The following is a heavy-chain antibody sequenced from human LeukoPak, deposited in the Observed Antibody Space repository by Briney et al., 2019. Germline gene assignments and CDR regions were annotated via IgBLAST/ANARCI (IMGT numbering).Heavy chain of an antibody. CDR2: IYHSGST. D-gene: IGHD4-11*01. CDR1: GGSISSYY. J-gene: IGHJ5*02. Sequence: SETLSLTCTVSGGSISSYYWSWIRQPPGKGLEWIGYIYHSGSTYYNPSLKSRVTISVDRSKNQFSLKLSSVTAADTAVYYCARGSPHDYSNKRGRLNWFDPWGQGTLVTVSS. CDR3: ARGSPHDYSNKRGRLNWFDP. V-gene: IGHV4-59*12.